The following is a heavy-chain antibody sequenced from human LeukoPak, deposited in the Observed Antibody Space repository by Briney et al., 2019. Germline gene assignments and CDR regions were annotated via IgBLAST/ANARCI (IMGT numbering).Heavy chain of an antibody. J-gene: IGHJ4*02. D-gene: IGHD3/OR15-3a*01. Sequence: SGGSLRLSCAASGFTFSSYGMHWVRQAPGKGLEWVAFIRYDGSNKYYADSVKGRFTISRDNSKDTLYLQMNSLRPEDTAVYYCARELPVDAPASHFDFWGQGTLVTVSS. CDR3: ARELPVDAPASHFDF. CDR2: IRYDGSNK. CDR1: GFTFSSYG. V-gene: IGHV3-30*02.